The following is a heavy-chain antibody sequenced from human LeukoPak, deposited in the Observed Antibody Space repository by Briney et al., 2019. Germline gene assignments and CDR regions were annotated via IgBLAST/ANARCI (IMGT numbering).Heavy chain of an antibody. Sequence: ASVKVSCKASGYTFTGYYMHWVRQAPGQGLEWMGRINPNSGGTNYAQKFQGRVTMTRDTSIGTAYMELSRLRSDDTAVYYCARASYSSGRPFFDYWGQGTLVTVSS. V-gene: IGHV1-2*06. CDR2: INPNSGGT. J-gene: IGHJ4*02. D-gene: IGHD6-19*01. CDR1: GYTFTGYY. CDR3: ARASYSSGRPFFDY.